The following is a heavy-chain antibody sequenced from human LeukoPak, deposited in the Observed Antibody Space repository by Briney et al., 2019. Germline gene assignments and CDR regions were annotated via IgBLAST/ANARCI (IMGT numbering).Heavy chain of an antibody. CDR1: GYTLTELS. CDR3: ARGIGPDGDSSWYRGFWYY. CDR2: INPSGGST. Sequence: ASVKVSCKVSGYTLTELSMHWVRQAPGKGLEWMGIINPSGGSTSYAQKFQGRVTMTRDTSTSTVYMELSSLRSEDTAVYYCARGIGPDGDSSWYRGFWYYWGQGTLVTVSS. D-gene: IGHD6-13*01. J-gene: IGHJ4*02. V-gene: IGHV1-46*01.